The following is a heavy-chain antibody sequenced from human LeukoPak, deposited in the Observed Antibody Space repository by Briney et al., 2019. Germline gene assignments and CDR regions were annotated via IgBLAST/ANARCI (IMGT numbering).Heavy chain of an antibody. CDR3: ARGQVVVAATRRSVYGVDV. V-gene: IGHV3-33*01. CDR2: IWYDGSNK. D-gene: IGHD2-15*01. CDR1: GFTFSSYG. J-gene: IGHJ6*02. Sequence: PGRSLRLSCAASGFTFSSYGMHWVRQAPGKGLEWVAVIWYDGSNKYYADSVKGRFTISRDNSKNTLYLQMNSLRAEDTAVYYCARGQVVVAATRRSVYGVDVWGQGTTVTVSS.